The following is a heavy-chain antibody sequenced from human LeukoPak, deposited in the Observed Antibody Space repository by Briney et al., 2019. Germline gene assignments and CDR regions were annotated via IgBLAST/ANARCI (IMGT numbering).Heavy chain of an antibody. CDR1: GSSINGHW. J-gene: IGHJ5*02. CDR2: IYFNGNI. Sequence: SETLSLTCTVSGSSINGHWWSWIRQPPAKGLEWIGFIYFNGNILYNPFLKSRVTLSVDTFNNQISLSLTSVTAADTAVYYCAGLHFASAEEFDPWGQGTLVTVSS. D-gene: IGHD6-25*01. V-gene: IGHV4-59*08. CDR3: AGLHFASAEEFDP.